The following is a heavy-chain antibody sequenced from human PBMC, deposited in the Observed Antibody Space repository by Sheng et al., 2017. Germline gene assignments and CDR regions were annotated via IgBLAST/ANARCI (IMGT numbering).Heavy chain of an antibody. J-gene: IGHJ3*02. D-gene: IGHD4-17*01. CDR1: GFTFSSYG. CDR2: IWYDGSNK. V-gene: IGHV3-33*01. Sequence: QVQLVESGGGVVQPGRSLRLSCAASGFTFSSYGMHWVRQAPGKGLEWVAVIWYDGSNKYYADSVKGRFTISRDNSKNTLYLQMNSLRAEDTAVYYCARETYGDPMDDAFDIWGQGT. CDR3: ARETYGDPMDDAFDI.